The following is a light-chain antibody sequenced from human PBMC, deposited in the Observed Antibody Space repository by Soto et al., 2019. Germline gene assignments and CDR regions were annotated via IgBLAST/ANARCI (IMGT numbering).Light chain of an antibody. J-gene: IGKJ1*01. Sequence: DFQMTQSPSSLSASKGDRVTITCRASQSIRTYLNWYQQKPGKAPQLLIYAASRLQSGVPSRFSGSGSGTDFTLTISSLQPEDFATYYCQQSYSTMATFGQGTKVDIK. CDR2: AAS. CDR3: QQSYSTMAT. V-gene: IGKV1-39*01. CDR1: QSIRTY.